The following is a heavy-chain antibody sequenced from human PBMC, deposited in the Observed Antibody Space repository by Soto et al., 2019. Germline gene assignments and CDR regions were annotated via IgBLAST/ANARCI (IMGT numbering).Heavy chain of an antibody. CDR1: GYTFSNYG. J-gene: IGHJ4*02. CDR2: ISAYNGNT. V-gene: IGHV1-18*01. Sequence: QVQLVQSGAEVKKPGASVKVSCKASGYTFSNYGSSWVRQAPGQGLEWRGWISAYNGNTKYAQKLQGRVTMTTDTSTSTADMELRSLRSDDTAVYYCARDSPPVDYWGQGTLVTVSS. CDR3: ARDSPPVDY.